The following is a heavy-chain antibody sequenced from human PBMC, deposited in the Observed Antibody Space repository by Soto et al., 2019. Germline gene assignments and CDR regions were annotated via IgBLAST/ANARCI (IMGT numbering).Heavy chain of an antibody. CDR2: IDYNGNT. CDR3: ARGRGAYDWNHYFDY. V-gene: IGHV4-31*03. D-gene: IGHD5-12*01. J-gene: IGHJ4*02. CDR1: GASISSSNYY. Sequence: QVQLQESGPGLVKPSQTLSLTCTVSGASISSSNYYWSWIRQHPGEGLEWIGYIDYNGNTFYNPSLKSRITISADTSKNQFSLNLSSVTAADTAVHFCARGRGAYDWNHYFDYWGQGALVIVSS.